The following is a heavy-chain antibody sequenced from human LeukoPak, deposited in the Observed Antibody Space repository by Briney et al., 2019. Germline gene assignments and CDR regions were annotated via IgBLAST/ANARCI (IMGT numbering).Heavy chain of an antibody. D-gene: IGHD6-13*01. J-gene: IGHJ6*03. V-gene: IGHV4-61*02. CDR1: GGSISSGSYY. CDR3: ARDSRIAARGYYMDV. Sequence: SQTLSLTCTVSGGSISSGSYYWSWIRQPAGKGLEWIGRIYTSGSTNYHPSLKSRVTISVDTSKNQFSLKLSSVTAADTAVYYCARDSRIAARGYYMDVWGKGPTVTVSS. CDR2: IYTSGST.